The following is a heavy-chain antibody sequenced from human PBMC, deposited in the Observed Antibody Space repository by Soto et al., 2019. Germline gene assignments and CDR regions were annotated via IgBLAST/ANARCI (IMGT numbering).Heavy chain of an antibody. CDR3: ARGALGGYCSGGSCYQPFDY. V-gene: IGHV1-2*04. CDR2: INPNSGGT. J-gene: IGHJ4*02. D-gene: IGHD2-15*01. Sequence: QVQLVQSGAEVKKPGASVKVSCKASGYTFTGYYMHWVRQAPGQGLEWMGWINPNSGGTNYAQKFQGWVTMPRDTSINTAYGELSSLRSDDTAVYYCARGALGGYCSGGSCYQPFDYWGQGTLVTVSS. CDR1: GYTFTGYY.